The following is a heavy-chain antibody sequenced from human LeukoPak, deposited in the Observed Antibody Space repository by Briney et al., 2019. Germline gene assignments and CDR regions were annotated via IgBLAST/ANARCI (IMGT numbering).Heavy chain of an antibody. CDR1: GFTFSIYS. CDR3: AKDRENYDILTGYQNWFDP. V-gene: IGHV3-23*01. D-gene: IGHD3-9*01. Sequence: PGGSLRLSCTASGFTFSIYSMNWVRQAPGKGLEWVSAISGSGGSTYYADSVKGRFTISRDNSKNTLYLQMNSLRAEDTAVYYCAKDRENYDILTGYQNWFDPWGQGTLVTVSS. J-gene: IGHJ5*02. CDR2: ISGSGGST.